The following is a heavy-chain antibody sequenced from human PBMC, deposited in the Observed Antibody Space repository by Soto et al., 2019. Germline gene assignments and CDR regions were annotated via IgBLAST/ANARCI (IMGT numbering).Heavy chain of an antibody. CDR2: ISYDGSNK. V-gene: IGHV3-30*18. CDR1: GFTFSSYG. CDR3: AKGEFMDV. Sequence: QVQLVESGGGVVQPGRSLRLSCAASGFTFSSYGMHWVRQAPGKGLEWVAVISYDGSNKYYADSVKGRFTISRDNSKNTLYLLMNSLRAEDTAVYYCAKGEFMDVWGQGTTVTVSS. J-gene: IGHJ6*02.